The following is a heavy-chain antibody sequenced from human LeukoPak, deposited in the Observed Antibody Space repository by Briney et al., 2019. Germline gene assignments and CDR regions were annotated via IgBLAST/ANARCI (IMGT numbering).Heavy chain of an antibody. CDR2: IRYDGTNK. Sequence: PGGSLRLSCAASGFTFSSYGVHWVRQAPGQGLEWVAFIRYDGTNKYYADSVKGRFTFSRDNSKNTLYLQMNSLRAEDTAVYYCAKDGGYSGYENYYFDYWGQGTLVTVSS. CDR3: AKDGGYSGYENYYFDY. D-gene: IGHD5-12*01. V-gene: IGHV3-30*02. CDR1: GFTFSSYG. J-gene: IGHJ4*02.